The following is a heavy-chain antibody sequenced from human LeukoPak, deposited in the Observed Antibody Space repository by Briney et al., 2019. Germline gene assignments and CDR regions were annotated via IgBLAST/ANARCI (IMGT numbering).Heavy chain of an antibody. V-gene: IGHV4-34*04. J-gene: IGHJ2*01. CDR3: ARDQKTNDGYSYGLWYFDL. D-gene: IGHD5-18*01. CDR1: GGSFSGYY. CDR2: INHSGST. Sequence: SGTLSLTCAVSGGSFSGYYWSWVRQPPGKGLEWVGEINHSGSTTNYATLKSRGTITSDSSPNQFSLKLSSVTAADTDVYYCARDQKTNDGYSYGLWYFDLWGRGTLVTVSS.